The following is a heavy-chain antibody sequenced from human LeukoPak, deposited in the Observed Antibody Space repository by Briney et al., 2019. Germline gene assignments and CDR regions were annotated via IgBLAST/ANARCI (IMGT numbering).Heavy chain of an antibody. Sequence: SETLSLTCTVSGGSISSSSYYWGWIRQPPGKGLEWIGSIYYSGSTHYNPSLKSRVTISVDTSKNQFSLKLSSVTAADTAVYYCARPTRGYSSSWYYFDYWGQGTLVTVSS. D-gene: IGHD6-13*01. CDR1: GGSISSSSYY. V-gene: IGHV4-39*01. CDR3: ARPTRGYSSSWYYFDY. CDR2: IYYSGST. J-gene: IGHJ4*02.